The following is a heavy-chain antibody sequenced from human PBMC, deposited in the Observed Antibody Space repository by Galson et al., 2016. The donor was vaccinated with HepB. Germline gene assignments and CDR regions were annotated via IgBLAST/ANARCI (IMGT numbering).Heavy chain of an antibody. CDR3: ARGLYYGVEGFDY. D-gene: IGHD4-17*01. V-gene: IGHV3-30*03. CDR1: GFIFRSNG. CDR2: ISYDGSNKYYADGSNK. J-gene: IGHJ4*02. Sequence: SLRLSCAASGFIFRSNGMSWVRQAPGKGLEWVAVISYDGSNKYYADGSNKYYADSVRGRFTISRDNSKNTLFLQMNSLRTENTAVYYCARGLYYGVEGFDYWGQGTLVTVSS.